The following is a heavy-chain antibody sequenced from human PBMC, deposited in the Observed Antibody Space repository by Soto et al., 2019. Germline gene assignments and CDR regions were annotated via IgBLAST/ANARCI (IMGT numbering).Heavy chain of an antibody. D-gene: IGHD3-3*01. CDR1: GFTFSSYA. CDR2: ISSSSSTI. CDR3: AGIESSYYDFWSGYYPRVSHLTYYYGMDV. Sequence: HPGGSLRLSCAASGFTFSSYAMNWVRQAPGKGLERVSYISSSSSTIYYADSVKGRFTISRDNAKNSLYLQMNSLRDEDTAVYYCAGIESSYYDFWSGYYPRVSHLTYYYGMDVWGQGTTVTVSS. V-gene: IGHV3-48*02. J-gene: IGHJ6*02.